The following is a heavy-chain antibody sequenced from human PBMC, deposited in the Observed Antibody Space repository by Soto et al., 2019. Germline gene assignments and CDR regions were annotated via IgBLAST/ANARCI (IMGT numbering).Heavy chain of an antibody. Sequence: GGSLRLSCAASGFTFSNYTMHWVRQAPGKGLEWVALISYDEIDKYFAGAAKGRFTISRDNSKNTLYLQMDSLRAEDTAVYYCVGRSGSSDYWGRGTLVTVSS. CDR1: GFTFSNYT. J-gene: IGHJ4*02. CDR2: ISYDEIDK. V-gene: IGHV3-30*04. D-gene: IGHD3-10*01. CDR3: VGRSGSSDY.